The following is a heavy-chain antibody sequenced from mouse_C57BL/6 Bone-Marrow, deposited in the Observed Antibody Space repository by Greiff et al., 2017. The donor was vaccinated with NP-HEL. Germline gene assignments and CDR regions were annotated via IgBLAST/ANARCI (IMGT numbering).Heavy chain of an antibody. Sequence: QVQLKESGPELVKPGASVKLSCKASGYTFTSYDINWVKQRPGQGLEWIGWIYPRDGSTKYNEKFKGKATLTVDTSSSTAYMELHSLTSEDSAVYFCARGIYYYGSLPDYWGQGTTLTVSS. CDR2: IYPRDGST. V-gene: IGHV1-85*01. D-gene: IGHD1-1*01. J-gene: IGHJ2*01. CDR1: GYTFTSYD. CDR3: ARGIYYYGSLPDY.